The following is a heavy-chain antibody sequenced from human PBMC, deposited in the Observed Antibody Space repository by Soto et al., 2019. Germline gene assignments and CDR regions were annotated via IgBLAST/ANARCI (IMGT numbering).Heavy chain of an antibody. CDR3: AFGHYDILTGYYRPGWFDP. D-gene: IGHD3-9*01. J-gene: IGHJ5*02. CDR2: ISNNLDNT. CDR1: GFTFSSYA. V-gene: IGHV3-23*01. Sequence: PGGSPRLSCVASGFTFSSYAMNWVRQAPGKGLEWVSTISNNLDNTYYADSVKGRFTISRDNSKNTLYLQMSNLRAEDTAVYYCAFGHYDILTGYYRPGWFDPWGQGTLVTVSS.